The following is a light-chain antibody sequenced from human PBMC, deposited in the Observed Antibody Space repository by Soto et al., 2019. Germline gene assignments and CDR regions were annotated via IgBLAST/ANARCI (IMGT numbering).Light chain of an antibody. CDR1: QDIRSW. CDR3: QQASNFAIS. V-gene: IGKV1-12*01. J-gene: IGKJ4*01. Sequence: DIQMTQSPSSVSASVGDRVTITCRASQDIRSWLAWYQQKPGRAPNLLIYTTSSLQSGVPSRFSGSGSGTEFALTINSLQPEDFATYFCQQASNFAISFGGRT. CDR2: TTS.